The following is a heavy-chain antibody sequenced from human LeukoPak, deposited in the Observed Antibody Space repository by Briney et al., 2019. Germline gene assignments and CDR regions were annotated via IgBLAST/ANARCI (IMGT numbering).Heavy chain of an antibody. V-gene: IGHV1-2*04. D-gene: IGHD6-13*01. J-gene: IGHJ6*02. CDR2: INPNSGGT. Sequence: EAPVKVSCKASGYTFTGYCMHWVRQAPGQGLEWMGWINPNSGGTNYAQKFQGWVTMTRDTSISTAYMELSRLRSDDTAVYYCARDYYSSSWYWSMDVWGQGTTVTVSS. CDR3: ARDYYSSSWYWSMDV. CDR1: GYTFTGYC.